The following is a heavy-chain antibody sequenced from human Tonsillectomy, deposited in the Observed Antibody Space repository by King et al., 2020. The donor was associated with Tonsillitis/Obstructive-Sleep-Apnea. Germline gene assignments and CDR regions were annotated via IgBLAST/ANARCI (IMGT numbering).Heavy chain of an antibody. CDR3: ARGSYYYASSGYYPESGYYYYGMAV. J-gene: IGHJ6*02. V-gene: IGHV4-34*01. D-gene: IGHD3-22*01. Sequence: VQLQQWGAGLLKPSETLSLTCAVYGGSFSGYYWSWIRQPPGKGLEWIGEINHSGSTNYNPSLESRVTISVATSKNQFSLQLSSVTAADTAVYYCARGSYYYASSGYYPESGYYYYGMAVWGHGTTVTVSS. CDR1: GGSFSGYY. CDR2: INHSGST.